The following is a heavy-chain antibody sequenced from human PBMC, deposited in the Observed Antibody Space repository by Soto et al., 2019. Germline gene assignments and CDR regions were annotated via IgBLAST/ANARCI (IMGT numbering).Heavy chain of an antibody. D-gene: IGHD6-19*01. CDR2: TRNKANMYTT. V-gene: IGHV3-72*01. J-gene: IGHJ4*02. Sequence: GGSLILSCAASGFTFSDHYMDWVRQASGKGLEWVGRTRNKANMYTTEYAASVKGRFTISRDDSKNSLYLQMNSLKIEDTAVYYCARESGSGWYLNYWGQGTLVTVSS. CDR3: ARESGSGWYLNY. CDR1: GFTFSDHY.